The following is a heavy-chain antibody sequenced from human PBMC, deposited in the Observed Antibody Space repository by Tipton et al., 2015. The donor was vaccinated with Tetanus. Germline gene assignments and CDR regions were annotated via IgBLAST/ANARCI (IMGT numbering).Heavy chain of an antibody. Sequence: TLSLTCAVSGGSISSGNWWSWVRQSPGKGLEWIGEIHQSGSTSYNPSLKSRVSMSVDKSKNQFSLKLNSVTAADTALYYCGGGAKRWLTAGQVYWGQGTLVTVSS. CDR1: GGSISSGNW. CDR3: GGGAKRWLTAGQVY. J-gene: IGHJ4*02. V-gene: IGHV4-4*02. D-gene: IGHD6-19*01. CDR2: IHQSGST.